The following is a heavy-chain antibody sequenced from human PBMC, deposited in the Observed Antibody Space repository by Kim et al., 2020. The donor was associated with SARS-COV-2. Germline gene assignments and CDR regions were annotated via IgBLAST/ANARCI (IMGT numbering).Heavy chain of an antibody. V-gene: IGHV3-11*01. CDR3: ASATVTTSYYYYGMDV. D-gene: IGHD4-17*01. J-gene: IGHJ6*02. Sequence: SVKGRLTISRDNAKNSLYLKLNSLRAEDTAVYYCASATVTTSYYYYGMDVWGQGTTVTVSS.